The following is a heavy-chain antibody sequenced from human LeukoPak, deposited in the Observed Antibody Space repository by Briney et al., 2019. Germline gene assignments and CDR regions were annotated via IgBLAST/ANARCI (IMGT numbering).Heavy chain of an antibody. D-gene: IGHD3-10*01. CDR1: GFTFSNYG. V-gene: IGHV3-30*18. Sequence: GGSLRLSCAASGFTFSNYGMYWVRQAPGKGLEGVAVISYDGSNKDYADSVKGRFTISRDNSKNTLYLQMNSLRAEDTAVYYCAKGRRYGSGTPYYFDYWGQGTLVTVSS. CDR2: ISYDGSNK. CDR3: AKGRRYGSGTPYYFDY. J-gene: IGHJ4*02.